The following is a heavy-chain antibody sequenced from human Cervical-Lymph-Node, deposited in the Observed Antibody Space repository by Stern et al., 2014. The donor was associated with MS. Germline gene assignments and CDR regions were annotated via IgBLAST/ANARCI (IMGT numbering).Heavy chain of an antibody. D-gene: IGHD4-11*01. V-gene: IGHV1-2*04. CDR1: GYTFTGYY. J-gene: IGHJ4*02. CDR2: IKPNSGGT. CDR3: ARDPGYYSNSPFYYFDF. Sequence: VQLVESGAEVKKPGASVKVSCKTSGYTFTGYYMHWVRQAPGQGLEWMGWIKPNSGGTKYAQKFQGWVTMTRDTSISAVYMELSRLRSDDAAVYYSARDPGYYSNSPFYYFDFWGQGTLVTVSS.